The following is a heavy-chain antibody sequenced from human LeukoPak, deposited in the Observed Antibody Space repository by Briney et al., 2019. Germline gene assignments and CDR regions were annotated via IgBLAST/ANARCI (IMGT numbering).Heavy chain of an antibody. V-gene: IGHV4-30-4*08. CDR1: GGSISRADYY. CDR3: ARDSDFWSGYYYFDY. Sequence: PSQTLSLTCTVSGGSISRADYYWSWIRQPPGEGLERIGYIYYSGSTYYNPSLKSRATISVDTSKNQFSLKLSSVTAADTAVYYCARDSDFWSGYYYFDYWGQGTLVTVSS. D-gene: IGHD3-3*01. J-gene: IGHJ4*02. CDR2: IYYSGST.